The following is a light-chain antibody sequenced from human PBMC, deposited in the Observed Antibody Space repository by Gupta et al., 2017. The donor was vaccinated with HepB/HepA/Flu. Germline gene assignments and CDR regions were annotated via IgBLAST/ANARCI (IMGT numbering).Light chain of an antibody. J-gene: IGLJ1*01. Sequence: QSVLTQPPSVSAAPGQKVTISCSGSSSHIGNNYVSWYQQLPGTAPKLLIYENNKPPSGIPDRFSGSKSGTSATLGITGLQTGDEADYYCGTWDSSLSVYVFGTGTKVTVL. CDR1: SSHIGNNY. CDR2: ENN. CDR3: GTWDSSLSVYV. V-gene: IGLV1-51*02.